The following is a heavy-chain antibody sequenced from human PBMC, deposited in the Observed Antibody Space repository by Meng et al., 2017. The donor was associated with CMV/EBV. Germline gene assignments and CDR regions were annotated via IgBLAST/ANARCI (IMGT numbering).Heavy chain of an antibody. V-gene: IGHV3-21*01. J-gene: IGHJ6*02. CDR1: GFTFSSYS. D-gene: IGHD6-6*01. CDR2: ISSSSSYI. Sequence: GGSLRLSCAASGFTFSSYSMNWVRQAPGKGLEWVSSISSSSSYIYYADSVKGRFTISRDNAKNSLYLQMNSLRAEDTAVYYCARGAAQLDYYYYYGMDVWGQGTTVTVS. CDR3: ARGAAQLDYYYYYGMDV.